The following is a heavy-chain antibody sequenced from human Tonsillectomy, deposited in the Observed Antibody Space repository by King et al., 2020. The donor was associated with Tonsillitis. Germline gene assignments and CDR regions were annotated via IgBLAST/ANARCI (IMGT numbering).Heavy chain of an antibody. CDR3: ARDSGTFPDY. Sequence: HEQLVQSGAEVKKPGASVKVSCKASGYTFGDHFMHWVRQAPGQGLEWMGWSNANSGGRHYEQKFQGRVTMTRDTSISTAYMELSSLRSDDTAVYYCARDSGTFPDYWGQGTLVTVSS. CDR2: SNANSGGR. J-gene: IGHJ4*02. CDR1: GYTFGDHF. D-gene: IGHD1-26*01. V-gene: IGHV1-2*02.